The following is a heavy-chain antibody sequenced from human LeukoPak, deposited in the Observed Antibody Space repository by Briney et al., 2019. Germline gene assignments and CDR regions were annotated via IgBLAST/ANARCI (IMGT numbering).Heavy chain of an antibody. V-gene: IGHV4-31*03. CDR2: IFYNGNT. CDR3: VRNFDSYNAFDI. J-gene: IGHJ3*02. Sequence: PSETLSLTCTVSGGSISIGGYYWSSIRQHPGKGLEWIGYIFYNGNTYYNPSLKSRLTISGDTSENQFSLKLSSVTAADTAVYYCVRNFDSYNAFDIWGQGTMVTVSS. D-gene: IGHD3-22*01. CDR1: GGSISIGGYY.